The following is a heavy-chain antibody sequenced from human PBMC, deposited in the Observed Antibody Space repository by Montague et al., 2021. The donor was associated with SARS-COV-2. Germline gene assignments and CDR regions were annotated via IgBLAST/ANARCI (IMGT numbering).Heavy chain of an antibody. V-gene: IGHV4-59*01. CDR1: GDSMSTNY. CDR2: IYNSWST. CDR3: ARMFYDFVWETSRYRGNYFGS. J-gene: IGHJ4*02. Sequence: SETLSLTCSVSGDSMSTNYWSWIRQPPGKGLEWIGHIYNSWSTIYNPSLKSRATLFIDVSKTHFSLRLSSVTATDTAVYYCARMFYDFVWETSRYRGNYFGSWGQGTLVTVSS. D-gene: IGHD3-16*02.